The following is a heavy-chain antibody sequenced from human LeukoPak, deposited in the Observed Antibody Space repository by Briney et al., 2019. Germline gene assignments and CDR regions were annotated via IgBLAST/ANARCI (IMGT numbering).Heavy chain of an antibody. Sequence: PSETLSLTCTVSGGSISTYFWSWIRQPPGKGLEWIGYVYYSGSTNYNPSLKSRVTISVDMSKNQFSLKLTSVTAADTAVYYCARGSDTAAGLYWGQGNLVTVSS. CDR3: ARGSDTAAGLY. V-gene: IGHV4-59*01. CDR1: GGSISTYF. J-gene: IGHJ4*02. CDR2: VYYSGST. D-gene: IGHD6-13*01.